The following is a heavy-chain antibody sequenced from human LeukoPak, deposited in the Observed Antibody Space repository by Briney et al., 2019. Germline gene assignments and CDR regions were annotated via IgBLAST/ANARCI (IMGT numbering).Heavy chain of an antibody. V-gene: IGHV4-39*01. CDR1: GGSISSSSYY. CDR3: ARPKVSGTFGGVIGRNDAFDI. J-gene: IGHJ3*02. CDR2: IYYSGST. D-gene: IGHD3-16*02. Sequence: SETLSLTCTVSGGSISSSSYYWGWIRQPPGKGLEWIGSIYYSGSTYYNPSLESRVTISVDTSKNQFSLKLSSVTAADTAVYYCARPKVSGTFGGVIGRNDAFDIWGQGTMVTVSS.